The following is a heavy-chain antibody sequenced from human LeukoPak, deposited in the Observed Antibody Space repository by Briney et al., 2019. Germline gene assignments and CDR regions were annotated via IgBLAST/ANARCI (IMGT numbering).Heavy chain of an antibody. CDR3: AREAPAGDYCGMDV. J-gene: IGHJ6*02. CDR2: IILMFNVT. D-gene: IGHD6-13*01. CDR1: GGSFSYNT. Sequence: SVNLSFKASGGSFSYNTISLMRQAPGQGLEWMGRIILMFNVTEYSQKFLGRLTITTDKSTNTTYMELSRLRSEDTAVYSCAREAPAGDYCGMDVWGQGTTVTVSS. V-gene: IGHV1-69*04.